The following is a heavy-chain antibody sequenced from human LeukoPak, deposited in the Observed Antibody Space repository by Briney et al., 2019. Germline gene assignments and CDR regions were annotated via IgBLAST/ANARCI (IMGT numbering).Heavy chain of an antibody. CDR3: ATGIAAAGALDY. Sequence: GSLRLSCAASGFTFSSYSMNWVRQAPGKGLEWVSSISSSSSYICYADSVKGRFTISRDNAKNSLYLQMNSLRAEDTAVYYCATGIAAAGALDYWGQGTLVTVSS. V-gene: IGHV3-21*01. D-gene: IGHD6-13*01. J-gene: IGHJ4*02. CDR1: GFTFSSYS. CDR2: ISSSSSYI.